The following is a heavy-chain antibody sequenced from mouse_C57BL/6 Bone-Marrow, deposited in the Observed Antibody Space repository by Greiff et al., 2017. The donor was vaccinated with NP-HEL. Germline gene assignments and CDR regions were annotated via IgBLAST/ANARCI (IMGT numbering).Heavy chain of an antibody. CDR2: INRDGGST. CDR1: EYEFPSHD. D-gene: IGHD1-1*01. Sequence: EVQLQESGGGLVQPGESLKLSCESNEYEFPSHDMSWVRKTPEKRLELVAAINRDGGSTYYPDTMERRFIISRDNTKKTLYLQMSSLRSEDTALYYCARPSFITTVVPFAYWGQGTLVTVSA. CDR3: ARPSFITTVVPFAY. V-gene: IGHV5-2*01. J-gene: IGHJ3*01.